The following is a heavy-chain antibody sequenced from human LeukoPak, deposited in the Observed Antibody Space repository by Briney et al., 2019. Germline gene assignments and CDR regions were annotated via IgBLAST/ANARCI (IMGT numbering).Heavy chain of an antibody. CDR1: GFTFSSYA. J-gene: IGHJ4*02. CDR3: ASLLAYCGGDCYSDFDY. CDR2: LSYDGSNK. D-gene: IGHD2-21*02. V-gene: IGHV3-30-3*01. Sequence: PGGSLRLSCAASGFTFSSYAMHWVRQAPGKGLEWVAVLSYDGSNKYYADSVKGRFTISRDNSKNTLYLQMNSLRAEDTAVYYCASLLAYCGGDCYSDFDYWGQGTLVTVSS.